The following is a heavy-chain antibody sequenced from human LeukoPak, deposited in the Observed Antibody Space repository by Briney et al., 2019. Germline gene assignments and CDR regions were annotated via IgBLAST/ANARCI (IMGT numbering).Heavy chain of an antibody. CDR1: GGSISSSSYY. CDR2: IYYSGST. J-gene: IGHJ3*02. CDR3: ARHIGRSGFRAGAFDI. V-gene: IGHV4-39*01. D-gene: IGHD3-10*01. Sequence: SETLSLTCTVSGGSISSSSYYWGWIRQPPGKGLEWIGSIYYSGSTYYNPSLKGRVTISVDTSKNQFSLKLSSVTAADTAVYYCARHIGRSGFRAGAFDIWGQGTMVTVSS.